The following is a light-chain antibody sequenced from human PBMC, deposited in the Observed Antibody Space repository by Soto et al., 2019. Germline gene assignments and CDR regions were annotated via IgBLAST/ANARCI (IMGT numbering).Light chain of an antibody. CDR1: SSDIGGYNY. Sequence: QSVLTQPASLSGSPGQSITISCTGTSSDIGGYNYVSWYQQHPGKAPKLMISDVSNRPSGVSNRFSGSKSGNTASLTISGLQAEDEADYYCSSYRASGTTHYAFGTGTKVTVL. CDR2: DVS. CDR3: SSYRASGTTHYA. J-gene: IGLJ1*01. V-gene: IGLV2-14*03.